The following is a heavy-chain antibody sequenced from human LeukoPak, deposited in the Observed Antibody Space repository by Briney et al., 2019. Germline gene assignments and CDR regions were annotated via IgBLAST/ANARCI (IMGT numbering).Heavy chain of an antibody. Sequence: PSETLSLTCTVSGGSISSSSYYWGWIRQPPGKGLEWIGSIYYSGSTYYNPSLKSRVTISVDTSKNQFSLKLSSVTAADTAVYYCASLSGSYGRGPFDYWGQGTLVTVSS. D-gene: IGHD1-26*01. CDR3: ASLSGSYGRGPFDY. V-gene: IGHV4-39*07. CDR2: IYYSGST. CDR1: GGSISSSSYY. J-gene: IGHJ4*02.